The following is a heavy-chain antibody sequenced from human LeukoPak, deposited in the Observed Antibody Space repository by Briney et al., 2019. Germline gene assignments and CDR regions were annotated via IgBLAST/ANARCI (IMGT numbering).Heavy chain of an antibody. J-gene: IGHJ3*02. Sequence: GGSLRLSCAASGFTFSTYVMSWVRQAPGKGLEWVSAISGSGDKTYYADSVKGRFTISRDNSKNTLYLQMNSLRAEDTAVYYCAKGTAKDIVVVPAAMSGAFDIWGQGTMVTVSS. CDR3: AKGTAKDIVVVPAAMSGAFDI. CDR2: ISGSGDKT. V-gene: IGHV3-23*01. D-gene: IGHD2-2*01. CDR1: GFTFSTYV.